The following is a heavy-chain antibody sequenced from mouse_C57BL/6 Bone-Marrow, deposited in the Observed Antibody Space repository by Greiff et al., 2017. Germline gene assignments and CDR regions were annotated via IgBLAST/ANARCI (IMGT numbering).Heavy chain of an antibody. Sequence: EVQLQQSGTVLARPGASVKMSCKTSGYSFTSYYMHWVKQRPGQGLEWIGAIYPGNSDTSYNQKFKGKATLTAVTSSSTAYMELSSLTNEDSAVYYCTRSGEGFAYWGQGTLVTVSA. J-gene: IGHJ3*01. CDR2: IYPGNSDT. CDR3: TRSGEGFAY. V-gene: IGHV1-5*01. CDR1: GYSFTSYY.